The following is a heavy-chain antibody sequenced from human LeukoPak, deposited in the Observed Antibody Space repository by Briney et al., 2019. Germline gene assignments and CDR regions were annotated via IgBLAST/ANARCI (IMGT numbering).Heavy chain of an antibody. CDR1: GDSISSSTYY. Sequence: SETLSLTCSVSGDSISSSTYYWGWIRQPPGKGLEWIGSIYSGGSTYYNSPLKSRVTISVDTSKNQFSLNLRSVTAADTAVYYCARDQSGWPFDFWGQGTLVTVSS. CDR3: ARDQSGWPFDF. J-gene: IGHJ4*02. CDR2: IYSGGST. V-gene: IGHV4-39*07. D-gene: IGHD6-19*01.